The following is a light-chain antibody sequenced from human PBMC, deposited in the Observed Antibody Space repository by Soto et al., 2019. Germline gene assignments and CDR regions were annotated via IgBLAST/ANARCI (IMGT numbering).Light chain of an antibody. CDR2: GAS. V-gene: IGKV3-15*01. CDR1: VSVRTD. CDR3: QQYVHWPPGA. Sequence: EIVMTQSPDTLSLSPGQRATLSCRASVSVRTDLAWYQQKPGQAPRLLIYGASTRAAGVPVRFSGSGSGSEFTLTIDTLQSEDFAVYYCQQYVHWPPGAFGQGTTVEIK. J-gene: IGKJ1*01.